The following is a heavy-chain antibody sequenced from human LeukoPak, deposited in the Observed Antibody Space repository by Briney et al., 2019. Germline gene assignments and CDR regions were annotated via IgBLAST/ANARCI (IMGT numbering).Heavy chain of an antibody. CDR2: IYTSGST. V-gene: IGHV4-4*07. CDR1: GGSISSYY. D-gene: IGHD2-15*01. CDR3: ARAGRRVDYYYYMDV. Sequence: SETLSLTCTVSGGSISSYYWSWIRQPAGKGLEWIGRIYTSGSTNYNPSLKSRVTISVDTSKNQFSLKLSSVTAADTAVYYCARAGRRVDYYYYMDVWGKGTTVTVSS. J-gene: IGHJ6*03.